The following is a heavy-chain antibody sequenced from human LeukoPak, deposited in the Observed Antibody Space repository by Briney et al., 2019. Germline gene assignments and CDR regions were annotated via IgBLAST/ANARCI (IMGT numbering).Heavy chain of an antibody. J-gene: IGHJ4*02. Sequence: PGGSLRLSCVASGFXFSIYWVHWVRQAPGKGLVWVSSINSDGSSTSYADSVKGRFTISRDNAKNSLYLQMNSLRAEDTALYYCARMVPYSGSYFLDYWGQGTLVTVSS. CDR2: INSDGSST. V-gene: IGHV3-74*01. CDR3: ARMVPYSGSYFLDY. D-gene: IGHD1-26*01. CDR1: GFXFSIYW.